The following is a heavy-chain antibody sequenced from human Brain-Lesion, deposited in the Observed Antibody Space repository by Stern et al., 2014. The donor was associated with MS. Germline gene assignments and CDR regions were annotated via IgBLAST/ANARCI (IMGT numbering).Heavy chain of an antibody. V-gene: IGHV4-39*01. CDR1: GGSVSSTSYA. J-gene: IGHJ5*02. CDR2: LYYSGNT. Sequence: VQLVESGPGLVKPSETLSLTCTVAGGSVSSTSYAWAWIRQPPGKGLEWIGTLYYSGNTYYSPSLQSRLTISLATSKNQFSLRLRSVTAADTAVYYCAGEEDIRYCSGGSCTGNWFDPWGQGTLVTVSS. D-gene: IGHD2-15*01. CDR3: AGEEDIRYCSGGSCTGNWFDP.